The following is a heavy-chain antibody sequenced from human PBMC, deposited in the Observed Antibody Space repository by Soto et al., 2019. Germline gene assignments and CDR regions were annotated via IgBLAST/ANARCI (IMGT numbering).Heavy chain of an antibody. CDR1: GGSISRDY. D-gene: IGHD1-26*01. Sequence: PSETLSLTCTVSGGSISRDYWTWIRQPPGKGLEWIAYIYYTGSTNYNPSLRSRVTISVDTSKNQFSLKLTSVTAADTAIYYCATLNSYRGSNVGGGWFDPWGQGTLVTVS. V-gene: IGHV4-59*01. CDR2: IYYTGST. J-gene: IGHJ5*02. CDR3: ATLNSYRGSNVGGGWFDP.